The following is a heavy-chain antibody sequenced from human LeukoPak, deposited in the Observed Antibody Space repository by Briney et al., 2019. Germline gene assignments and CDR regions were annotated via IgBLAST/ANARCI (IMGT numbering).Heavy chain of an antibody. J-gene: IGHJ4*02. Sequence: GRSLRLSCTASGFTFGDYAMSWVRQAPGKGLEWVSAISGSGGSTYYADSVKGRFTISRDNSKNTLYLQMNSLRAEDTAVYYCAKDGPYGDYDYWGQGTLVTVSS. D-gene: IGHD4-17*01. CDR1: GFTFGDYA. CDR2: ISGSGGST. CDR3: AKDGPYGDYDY. V-gene: IGHV3-23*01.